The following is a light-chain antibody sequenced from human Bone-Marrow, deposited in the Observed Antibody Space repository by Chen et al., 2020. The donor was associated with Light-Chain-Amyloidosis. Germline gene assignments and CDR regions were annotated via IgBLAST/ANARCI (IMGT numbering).Light chain of an antibody. CDR3: CSYAGRGKM. V-gene: IGLV2-23*01. CDR1: SSDVGTYNL. J-gene: IGLJ3*02. Sequence: QSALTQPASVSGSPGQSITISCTGSSSDVGTYNLVSWYQHHPGKAPKLIIYEAKKRPPGVSNRFSGSRSGYTASLTISGLQAEDEADYYCCSYAGRGKMFGGGTKLTVL. CDR2: EAK.